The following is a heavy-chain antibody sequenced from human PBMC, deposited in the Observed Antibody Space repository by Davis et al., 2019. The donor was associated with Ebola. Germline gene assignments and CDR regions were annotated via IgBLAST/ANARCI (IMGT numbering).Heavy chain of an antibody. D-gene: IGHD5-24*01. Sequence: PGGSLRLSCAASGFTFSSYAMSWVRQAPGKGLEWVSGIGPTATTTYYADSVKGRFTISRDNSKNTLYLQMNSLRAEDTAVYYCAKLNDGWIRPNWFDPWGQGTLVTVSS. J-gene: IGHJ5*02. V-gene: IGHV3-23*01. CDR3: AKLNDGWIRPNWFDP. CDR1: GFTFSSYA. CDR2: IGPTATTT.